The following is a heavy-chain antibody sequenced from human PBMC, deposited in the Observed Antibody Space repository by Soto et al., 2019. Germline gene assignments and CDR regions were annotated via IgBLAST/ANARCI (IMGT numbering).Heavy chain of an antibody. V-gene: IGHV4-59*02. CDR1: GGSVSVYY. J-gene: IGHJ4*02. Sequence: SETLSLTCTISGGSVSVYYWSWIRQSTEQGLEWIGYIYASGSPYYNPSLRSRVTISADTSKNQISLKLTSPTAADTAVYYCATGVEFSRPQYCGPGTLVTVSS. D-gene: IGHD3-10*01. CDR3: ATGVEFSRPQY. CDR2: IYASGSP.